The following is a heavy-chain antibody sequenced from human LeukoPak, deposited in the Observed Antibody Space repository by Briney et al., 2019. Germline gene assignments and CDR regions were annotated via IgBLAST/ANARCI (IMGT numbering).Heavy chain of an antibody. V-gene: IGHV4-59*04. J-gene: IGHJ4*02. CDR2: IYYSGTT. Sequence: SETLSLTCTVSGGSISSYYWSWIRQPPGKGLEWIGTIYYSGTTYYNPSLKSRVTISVDTSKNQFSLNLSSVTAADTAVYYCASLDSSGPRDWGQGTLVTVSS. D-gene: IGHD3-22*01. CDR1: GGSISSYY. CDR3: ASLDSSGPRD.